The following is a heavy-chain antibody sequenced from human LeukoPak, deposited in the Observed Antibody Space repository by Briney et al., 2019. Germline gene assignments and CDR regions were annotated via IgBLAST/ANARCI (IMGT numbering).Heavy chain of an antibody. CDR2: FDPEDGET. CDR1: GYTLTELS. J-gene: IGHJ4*02. CDR3: ATETGRYYDSNGPFDY. Sequence: ASVKVSCKVSGYTLTELSMHWVRQAPGKGLEWMGGFDPEDGETIYAQKFQGRVTMTEDTSTDTAYMELSSLRSEDTAVYYCATETGRYYDSNGPFDYWGQGTLVTVSS. V-gene: IGHV1-24*01. D-gene: IGHD3-22*01.